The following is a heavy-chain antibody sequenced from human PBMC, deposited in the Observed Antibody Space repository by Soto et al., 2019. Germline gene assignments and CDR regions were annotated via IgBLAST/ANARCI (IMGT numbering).Heavy chain of an antibody. Sequence: SETLSLTCTVSGASITYGAYSWSWIRQTPGKGQEWIGYINHLETTFYNPSFESRLTLSIDRTKNQFSLNLKSMSAADRAVYFCARGGGFDSFDYWGQGILVTVSS. J-gene: IGHJ4*02. CDR2: INHLETT. CDR3: ARGGGFDSFDY. D-gene: IGHD3-10*01. CDR1: GASITYGAYS. V-gene: IGHV4-30-2*01.